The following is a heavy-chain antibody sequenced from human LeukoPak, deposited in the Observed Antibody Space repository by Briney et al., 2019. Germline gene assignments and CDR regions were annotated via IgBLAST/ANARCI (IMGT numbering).Heavy chain of an antibody. CDR1: RLTFSSYA. J-gene: IGHJ6*02. CDR3: ASRPPTTPKAAGMDV. Sequence: PGGSLRLSCTASRLTFSSYAMSWVRQAPGKGLVWVSRINSDGSSTSYADSVKGRFTISRDNAKNTLYLQMDSLRAEDTDVYYCASRPPTTPKAAGMDVWGQGTTVTVPS. CDR2: INSDGSST. V-gene: IGHV3-74*01. D-gene: IGHD2-15*01.